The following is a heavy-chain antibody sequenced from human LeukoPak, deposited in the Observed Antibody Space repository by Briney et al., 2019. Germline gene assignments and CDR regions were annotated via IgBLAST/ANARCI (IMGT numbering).Heavy chain of an antibody. CDR3: AIVPFYGDYADDAFDI. D-gene: IGHD4-17*01. CDR2: FDPEDGET. CDR1: GYTLTELS. V-gene: IGHV1-24*01. J-gene: IGHJ3*02. Sequence: ASVKVSCKVSGYTLTELSMHWVRQAPGKGLEWMGGFDPEDGETIYAQKFQGRVTMTEDTSTDTAYMELSSLRSEDTAVYYCAIVPFYGDYADDAFDIWGQGTMVTVSS.